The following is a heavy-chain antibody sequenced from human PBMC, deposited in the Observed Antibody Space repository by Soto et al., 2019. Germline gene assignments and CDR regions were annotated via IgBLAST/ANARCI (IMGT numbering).Heavy chain of an antibody. Sequence: EVQLVESGGGLIQPGGSLRLSCAASGFTVSSNYMSWVRQAPGKGLEWVSVIYSGGSTYYADSVKGRFTISRDTSKNTLYRQMNSLRAEDTAVYYCARHITMDPLLVYWGQGTLVTVSS. D-gene: IGHD3-10*01. J-gene: IGHJ4*02. CDR1: GFTVSSNY. CDR3: ARHITMDPLLVY. V-gene: IGHV3-53*01. CDR2: IYSGGST.